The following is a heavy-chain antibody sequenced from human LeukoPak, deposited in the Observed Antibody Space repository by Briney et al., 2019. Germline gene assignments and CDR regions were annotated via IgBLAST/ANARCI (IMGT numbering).Heavy chain of an antibody. Sequence: PSQTLSLTCTVSGGSISSGSYYWSWIRQPAGKGLEWIGYIYYSGSTNYNPSLKSRVTISVDTSKNQFSLKLSSVTAADTAVYYCARVGGSSDYWGQGALVTVSS. CDR3: ARVGGSSDY. CDR1: GGSISSGSYY. D-gene: IGHD1-26*01. J-gene: IGHJ4*02. CDR2: IYYSGST. V-gene: IGHV4-61*10.